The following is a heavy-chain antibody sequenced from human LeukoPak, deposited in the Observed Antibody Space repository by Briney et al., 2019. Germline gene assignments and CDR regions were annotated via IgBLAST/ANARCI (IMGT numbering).Heavy chain of an antibody. J-gene: IGHJ4*02. Sequence: GSSVKVSCKASRGTFSSYGISWVRQAPGQGLEWMGGVIAIFGRVKYGQKFQGRATITTDESTSTAYMELSSLTSEDTGVYYCAIGELGDSSGFSFIEYWGQGTLVTVYS. CDR2: VIAIFGRV. CDR1: RGTFSSYG. D-gene: IGHD3-22*01. CDR3: AIGELGDSSGFSFIEY. V-gene: IGHV1-69*05.